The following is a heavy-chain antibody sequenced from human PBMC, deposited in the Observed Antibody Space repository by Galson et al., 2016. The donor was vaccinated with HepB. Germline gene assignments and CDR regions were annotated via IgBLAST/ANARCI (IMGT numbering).Heavy chain of an antibody. CDR2: ISGRGSST. CDR1: GFTFSSYA. Sequence: SLRLSCAGSGFTFSSYAMSWVRQAPGKGLEWVSVISGRGSSTYYADSVKGRFTISRDNSKNTLFLHINSLRAEDTAIYYCAKVYCSGANCPAGPYYFDYWGQGTLVTVPS. J-gene: IGHJ4*02. CDR3: AKVYCSGANCPAGPYYFDY. V-gene: IGHV3-23*01. D-gene: IGHD2-15*01.